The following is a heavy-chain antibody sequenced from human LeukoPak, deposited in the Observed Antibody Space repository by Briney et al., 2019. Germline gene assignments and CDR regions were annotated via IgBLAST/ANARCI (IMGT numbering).Heavy chain of an antibody. CDR1: GFTLSSSW. V-gene: IGHV3-7*01. J-gene: IGHJ4*02. D-gene: IGHD2-21*01. Sequence: GGSLRLSCAASGFTLSSSWMTWVRQAPGKGLERVANIKQDGSEKYYVDSVKGRFTISRDNAKNSLYLQMNSLRAEDTAVYYCARSYYGYFDYWGQGTLVTVSS. CDR3: ARSYYGYFDY. CDR2: IKQDGSEK.